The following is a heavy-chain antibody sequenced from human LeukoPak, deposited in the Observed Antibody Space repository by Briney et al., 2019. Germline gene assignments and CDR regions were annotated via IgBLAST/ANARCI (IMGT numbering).Heavy chain of an antibody. J-gene: IGHJ4*02. V-gene: IGHV1-2*02. CDR3: ARDGGVRECSGGSCYSEIHFDY. CDR1: GYTFTGYY. Sequence: ASVKVSCKASGYTFTGYYMHWVRQAPGQGLEWMGWINPNSGGTNYAQKFQGRVTMTRDTSISTAYMELSRLRPDDTAVYYCARDGGVRECSGGSCYSEIHFDYWGQGTLVTVSS. CDR2: INPNSGGT. D-gene: IGHD2-15*01.